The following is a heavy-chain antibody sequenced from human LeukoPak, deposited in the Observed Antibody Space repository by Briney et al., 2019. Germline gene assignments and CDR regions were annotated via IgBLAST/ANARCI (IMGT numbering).Heavy chain of an antibody. J-gene: IGHJ4*02. CDR2: IYTSGST. D-gene: IGHD2-21*02. Sequence: SETLSLTCTVSGGSISSGSYYWSWIRQPAGKGLEWIGRIYTSGSTNYNPSLKSRVTISVDTSKNQFSLKLSSVTAADTAVYYCASSGVTASFDYWGQGTLVTVSS. V-gene: IGHV4-61*02. CDR3: ASSGVTASFDY. CDR1: GGSISSGSYY.